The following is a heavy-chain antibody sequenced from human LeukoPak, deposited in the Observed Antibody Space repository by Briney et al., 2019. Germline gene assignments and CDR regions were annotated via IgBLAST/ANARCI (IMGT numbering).Heavy chain of an antibody. V-gene: IGHV4-39*07. CDR2: IYYDGST. Sequence: SETLSLTCTVSGGSINSSDCYWGWIRQPPGKGLEWIGSIYYDGSTSYYPSLKSRVTISVDTSKNQFSLNLSSVTAADTAVYYCARETSTFDIWGQGTMVTVSS. CDR1: GGSINSSDCY. J-gene: IGHJ3*02. CDR3: ARETSTFDI. D-gene: IGHD1-14*01.